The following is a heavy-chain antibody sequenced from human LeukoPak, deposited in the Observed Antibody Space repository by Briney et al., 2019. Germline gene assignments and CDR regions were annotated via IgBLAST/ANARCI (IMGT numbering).Heavy chain of an antibody. V-gene: IGHV3-48*03. CDR1: GFTFSSYE. Sequence: GGSLRLSCAASGFTFSSYEMNWVRQAPGKGLEWVSYISSSGSTIYYADSVKGRFTLSRDNAKNSLYLQMNSLSAEDTAVYYCVRNGGHDYIYFDYWGQGTLVTVSS. CDR2: ISSSGSTI. CDR3: VRNGGHDYIYFDY. D-gene: IGHD4-11*01. J-gene: IGHJ4*02.